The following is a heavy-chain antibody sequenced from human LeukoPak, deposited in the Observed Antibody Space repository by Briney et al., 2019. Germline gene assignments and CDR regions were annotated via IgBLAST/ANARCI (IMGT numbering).Heavy chain of an antibody. D-gene: IGHD6-13*01. V-gene: IGHV4-30-4*07. CDR1: GGSISSGGYS. CDR2: IYYTGNT. CDR3: ARVLAAAGNNWFDP. J-gene: IGHJ5*02. Sequence: SGTLSLTCAVSGGSISSGGYSWSWIRQPPGKGMEFIAYIYYTGNTYFNPSLKSRVTISVDTSKNQFSLKLSSVTAADTAVYYCARVLAAAGNNWFDPWGQGTLVTVSS.